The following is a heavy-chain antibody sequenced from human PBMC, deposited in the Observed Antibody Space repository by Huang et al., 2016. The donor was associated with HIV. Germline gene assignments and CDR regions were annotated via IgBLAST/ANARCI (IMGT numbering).Heavy chain of an antibody. D-gene: IGHD3-22*01. J-gene: IGHJ2*01. CDR2: VNYGGST. CDR1: GGSLHGYY. Sequence: QVQLYQWGAGPLRPSETLSLTCGVSGGSLHGYYWNWLRQSPGRGREWIGEVNYGGSTKYNPSLKSRVTISVDTSKMHFSLNLTSVTATDTADYYCATSSSGSGWYLDIWGRGTLVSVS. CDR3: ATSSSGSGWYLDI. V-gene: IGHV4-34*01.